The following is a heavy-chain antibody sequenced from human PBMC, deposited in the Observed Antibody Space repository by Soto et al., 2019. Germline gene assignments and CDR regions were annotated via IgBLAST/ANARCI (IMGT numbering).Heavy chain of an antibody. D-gene: IGHD4-17*01. CDR3: ARVNGDYLFDY. V-gene: IGHV4-59*01. CDR2: IYYSGST. CDR1: GGCISSYY. J-gene: IGHJ4*02. Sequence: SETLSLTCTVSGGCISSYYWSWIRQPPGKGLEWIGYIYYSGSTNYNPSLKSRVTISVDTSKNQFSLKLSSVTAADTAVYYCARVNGDYLFDYWGQGTLVTVS.